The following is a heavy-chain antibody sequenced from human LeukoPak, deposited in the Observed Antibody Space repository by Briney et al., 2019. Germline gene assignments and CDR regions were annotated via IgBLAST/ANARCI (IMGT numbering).Heavy chain of an antibody. CDR2: MNPVSGNA. Sequence: ASVKVSCKASGYTFTNFDINWVRQAPGQGLEWMGWMNPVSGNAGSAQKFQGRVTLTRDTSISTAYMELSSLRSDDTAFYYCARAPMGAAALYWGQGTLVTVSS. CDR1: GYTFTNFD. V-gene: IGHV1-8*01. D-gene: IGHD6-13*01. CDR3: ARAPMGAAALY. J-gene: IGHJ4*02.